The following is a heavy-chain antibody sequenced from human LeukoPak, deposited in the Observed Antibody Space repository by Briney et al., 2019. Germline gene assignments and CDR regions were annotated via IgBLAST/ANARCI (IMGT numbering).Heavy chain of an antibody. V-gene: IGHV3-23*01. CDR2: ISGSGDST. CDR3: AKGKYSSGGVPDY. Sequence: GGSLRLSCAASGFTFSNYAMSWVRQAPGKGLEWVSGISGSGDSTYYADSVKGRFTISRDNSRNTLYLQMNSLRAEDTAVYYCAKGKYSSGGVPDYWGQGTLVTVSS. CDR1: GFTFSNYA. J-gene: IGHJ4*02. D-gene: IGHD6-19*01.